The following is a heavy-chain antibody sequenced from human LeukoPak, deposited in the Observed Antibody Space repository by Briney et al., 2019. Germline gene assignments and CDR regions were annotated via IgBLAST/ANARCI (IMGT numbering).Heavy chain of an antibody. J-gene: IGHJ3*02. Sequence: GGSLRLSCAASGFTFSSYWMNWARQAPGKGLEWVASINHNGNVNYYVDSVKGRFTISRDNAKNSLYLQMSNLRAEDTAVYYCARDNVGATTADAFDIWGQGTMVTVSS. CDR2: INHNGNVN. CDR1: GFTFSSYW. D-gene: IGHD1-26*01. V-gene: IGHV3-7*03. CDR3: ARDNVGATTADAFDI.